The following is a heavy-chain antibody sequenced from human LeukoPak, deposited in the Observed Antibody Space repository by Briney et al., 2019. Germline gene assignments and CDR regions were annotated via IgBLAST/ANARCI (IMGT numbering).Heavy chain of an antibody. J-gene: IGHJ6*03. V-gene: IGHV3-7*01. D-gene: IGHD3-10*01. CDR1: GFTFSNYW. CDR2: IKEDGSEK. Sequence: GGSLRLSCAASGFTFSNYWMSWVRQAPGKGLEWVANIKEDGSEKYFVDSVKGRFTISRDNAKNTLSLQMNSLRAEDTAVYYCASQRSYFYMDVWGKGTTVTVSS. CDR3: ASQRSYFYMDV.